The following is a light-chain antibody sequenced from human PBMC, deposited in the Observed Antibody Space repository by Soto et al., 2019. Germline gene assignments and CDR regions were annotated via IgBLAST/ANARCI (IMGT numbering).Light chain of an antibody. CDR3: QQYGSSSYT. J-gene: IGKJ2*01. V-gene: IGKV3-20*01. Sequence: EIVLTQSPGTLSLSPGERATLSCRASQSVSSSYLAWYQQKPGQAPRLLIYGASSRATGIPDRFSGSGSGNDFTITISRLEPEDFAVYYCQQYGSSSYTFGQGTKLEIK. CDR1: QSVSSSY. CDR2: GAS.